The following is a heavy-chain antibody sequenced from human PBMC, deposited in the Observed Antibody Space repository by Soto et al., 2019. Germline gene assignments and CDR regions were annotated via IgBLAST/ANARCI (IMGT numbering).Heavy chain of an antibody. J-gene: IGHJ4*02. V-gene: IGHV4-30-4*01. CDR1: GGSVTSDEDY. CDR3: ATESGSTYGYFDH. Sequence: SETLSLTXTVSGGSVTSDEDYWTWIRQSPGKGLEWIGYISNSGSTGYNPSLKTRLSMAVDRSKNQFTLRLTSVTAADTAVYFCATESGSTYGYFDHWGQGTQVTVSS. CDR2: ISNSGST. D-gene: IGHD5-18*01.